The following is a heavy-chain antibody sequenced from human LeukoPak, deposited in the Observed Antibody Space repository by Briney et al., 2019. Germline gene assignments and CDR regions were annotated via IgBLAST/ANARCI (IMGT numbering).Heavy chain of an antibody. D-gene: IGHD2-15*01. J-gene: IGHJ4*02. CDR3: AALKVAAPFDY. V-gene: IGHV1-69*13. CDR1: GGTFSSYA. CDR2: IIPIFGTA. Sequence: SVKVSCKASGGTFSSYAISWVRQAPGQGLEWMGGIIPIFGTANYAQKFQGRVTITADESTSTAYMELNSLRAEDTAVYYCAALKVAAPFDYWGQGTLVTVSS.